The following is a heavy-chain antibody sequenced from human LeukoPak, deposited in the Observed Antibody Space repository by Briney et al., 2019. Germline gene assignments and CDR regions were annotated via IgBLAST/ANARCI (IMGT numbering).Heavy chain of an antibody. CDR3: ARDGMGIAAAGKVDF. V-gene: IGHV3-33*01. CDR2: IWYDGSNK. J-gene: IGHJ4*02. D-gene: IGHD6-13*01. CDR1: GFTFSSYG. Sequence: GGSLRLSCAASGFTFSSYGMHWVRQAPGKGLEWVAVIWYDGSNKYYADSVKGRFTISRDNSKNTLYLQMNSLRAEDTAVYYCARDGMGIAAAGKVDFWGQGTLVTVSS.